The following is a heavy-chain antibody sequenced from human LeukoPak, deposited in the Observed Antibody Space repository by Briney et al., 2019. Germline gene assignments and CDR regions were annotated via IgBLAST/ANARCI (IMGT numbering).Heavy chain of an antibody. CDR1: GFTFTSYG. CDR3: AKDYRTVDAFDI. J-gene: IGHJ3*02. CDR2: ISGSGGST. D-gene: IGHD1-14*01. V-gene: IGHV3-23*01. Sequence: GGSLRLSCAASGFTFTSYGMSWVRQAPGKGVEWVSAISGSGGSTYSADSVKGRFTISRDNSKNTLYLQMNSLRAEDTAVYYCAKDYRTVDAFDIWGQGTMVTVSS.